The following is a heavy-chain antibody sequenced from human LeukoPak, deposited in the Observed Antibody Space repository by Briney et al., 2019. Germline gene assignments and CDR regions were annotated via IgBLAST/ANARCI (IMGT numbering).Heavy chain of an antibody. CDR2: IIPILGIA. D-gene: IGHD2-21*01. J-gene: IGHJ3*02. Sequence: SVKVSCKASGGTFSSYAISWVRQAPGQGLEWMGRIIPILGIANYAQKFQGRVTITADKSTSTAYMELSSLRSEDTAVYYCARRHCGGDCYPHTDYAFDIWGQGTMVTVSS. CDR1: GGTFSSYA. V-gene: IGHV1-69*04. CDR3: ARRHCGGDCYPHTDYAFDI.